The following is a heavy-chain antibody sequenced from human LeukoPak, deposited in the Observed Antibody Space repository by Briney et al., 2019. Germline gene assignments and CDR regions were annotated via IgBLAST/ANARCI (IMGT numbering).Heavy chain of an antibody. CDR1: GGTFSSYA. V-gene: IGHV1-69*05. CDR3: ARLGASGDYALDY. Sequence: SVKVSCKASGGTFSSYAISWVRQAPGQGLEWMGEIIPIFGTANYAQTFQGRVTITTDESTSTAYLELSSLRSEDTAVYYCARLGASGDYALDYWGQGTLVTVSS. D-gene: IGHD4-17*01. CDR2: IIPIFGTA. J-gene: IGHJ4*02.